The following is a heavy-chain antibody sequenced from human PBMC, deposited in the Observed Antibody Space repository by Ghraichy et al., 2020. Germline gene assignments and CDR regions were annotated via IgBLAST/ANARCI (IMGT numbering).Heavy chain of an antibody. D-gene: IGHD1-26*01. CDR3: AVGPVGATELSRY. CDR1: EFTFSTYS. Sequence: LSLTCAASEFTFSTYSMNWVRQAPGKGLEWVSSISSTSTYIYYADSVKGRFTISRDNAKNSLYLQMNSLTTEDTAVYYCAVGPVGATELSRYWGQGILVTVAS. CDR2: ISSTSTYI. V-gene: IGHV3-21*01. J-gene: IGHJ4*02.